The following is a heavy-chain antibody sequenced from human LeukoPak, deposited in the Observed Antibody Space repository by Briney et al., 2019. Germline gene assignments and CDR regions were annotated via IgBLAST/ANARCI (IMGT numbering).Heavy chain of an antibody. D-gene: IGHD1-26*01. CDR1: GFTFSSYS. V-gene: IGHV3-21*01. CDR2: ISSSSSYK. J-gene: IGHJ4*02. CDR3: ARGNVGARDYYFDY. Sequence: GGSLRLSCAASGFTFSSYSMNWVRQAPGKGLEWVSSISSSSSYKYYADSVKGRFTISRDNAKNSLYLQVNSLRAEDTAVYYCARGNVGARDYYFDYWGQGTLVTVSS.